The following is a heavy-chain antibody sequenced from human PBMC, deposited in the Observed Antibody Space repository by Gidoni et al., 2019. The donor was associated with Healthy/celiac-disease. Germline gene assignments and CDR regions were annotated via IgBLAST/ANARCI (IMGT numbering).Heavy chain of an antibody. J-gene: IGHJ4*02. V-gene: IGHV3-9*01. Sequence: EVQLVESGGGLVQPGRSLRLSCAASGFTFDDYAMHWVRQAPGKGLEWVSGISWNSGSIGYADSVKGRFTISRDNAKNSLYLQMNSLRAEDTALYYCAKDGLDYWGQGTLVTVSS. CDR1: GFTFDDYA. CDR3: AKDGLDY. CDR2: ISWNSGSI.